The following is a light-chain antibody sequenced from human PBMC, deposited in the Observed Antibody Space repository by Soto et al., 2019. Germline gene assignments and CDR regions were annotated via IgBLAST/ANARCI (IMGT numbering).Light chain of an antibody. CDR3: QQYNLYST. V-gene: IGKV1-5*03. CDR2: KAS. CDR1: QSISSW. Sequence: DLQMTQSPSTLSASVGDRVTITCRASQSISSWLAWYQQKPGKAPKLLIYKASTLESGVPSRFSGSGSGTEFSLTISSLQPDDFATYYCQQYNLYSTFGPGTKVDIK. J-gene: IGKJ3*01.